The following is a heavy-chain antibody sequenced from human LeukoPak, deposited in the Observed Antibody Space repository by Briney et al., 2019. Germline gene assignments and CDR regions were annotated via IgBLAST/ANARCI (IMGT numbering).Heavy chain of an antibody. D-gene: IGHD3-22*01. CDR2: IRYDGSNK. Sequence: GGSLRLSCAASGFTFSSYGMHWVRQAPGKGLEWVAFIRYDGSNKYYADSVKGRFTISRDNSKNTLYLQMNSLRAEDTAVYYCARDYDSSPYYFDYWGQGTLVTVSS. CDR3: ARDYDSSPYYFDY. CDR1: GFTFSSYG. V-gene: IGHV3-30*02. J-gene: IGHJ4*02.